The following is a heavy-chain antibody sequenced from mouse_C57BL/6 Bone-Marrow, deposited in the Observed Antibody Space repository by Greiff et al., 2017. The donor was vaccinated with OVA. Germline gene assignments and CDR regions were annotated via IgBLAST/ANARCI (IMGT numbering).Heavy chain of an antibody. CDR2: IDPETGGT. Sequence: QVQLQQSGAELVRPGASVTLSCKASGYTFTDYEMYWVKQTPVHGLEWIGAIDPETGGTAYNEKFKGKAILTADKSSSAACMVLRSLTSEDSAVYYCTKGYSNYYAMDYWGQGTSVTVSS. CDR1: GYTFTDYE. D-gene: IGHD2-5*01. V-gene: IGHV1-15*01. J-gene: IGHJ4*01. CDR3: TKGYSNYYAMDY.